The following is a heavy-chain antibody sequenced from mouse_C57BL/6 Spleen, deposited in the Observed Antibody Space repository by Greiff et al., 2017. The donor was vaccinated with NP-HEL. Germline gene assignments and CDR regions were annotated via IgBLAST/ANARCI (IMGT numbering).Heavy chain of an antibody. CDR2: IDPSDSYT. CDR1: GYTFTSYW. D-gene: IGHD1-1*01. CDR3: ARSPFTTVVAKNYFDY. Sequence: QVQLQQPGAELVKPGASVKLPCKASGYTFTSYWMQWVKQRPGQGLEWIGEIDPSDSYTNYNQKFKGKATLTVDTSSSTAYMQLSSLTSEDSAVYYCARSPFTTVVAKNYFDYWGQGTTLTVSS. J-gene: IGHJ2*01. V-gene: IGHV1-50*01.